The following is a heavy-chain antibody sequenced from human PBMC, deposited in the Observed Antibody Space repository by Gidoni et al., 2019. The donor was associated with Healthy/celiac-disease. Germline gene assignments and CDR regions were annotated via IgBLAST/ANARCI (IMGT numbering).Heavy chain of an antibody. D-gene: IGHD2-2*01. CDR2: IYYSGST. CDR3: AREQAENQNWFDP. V-gene: IGHV4-31*03. CDR1: GGSISSGGYY. Sequence: QVQLQESGPGLVKPSQTLSLTCPISGGSISSGGYYWSWIRQHPGKGLEWIGYIYYSGSTYYNPYLKSRVTISVDTSKNQFSLKLSSVTAADTAVYYCAREQAENQNWFDPWGQGTLVTVSS. J-gene: IGHJ5*02.